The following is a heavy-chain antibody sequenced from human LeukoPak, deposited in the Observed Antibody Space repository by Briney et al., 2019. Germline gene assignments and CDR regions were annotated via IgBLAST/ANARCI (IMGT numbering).Heavy chain of an antibody. CDR1: GFTVSSNY. CDR2: IYSGGST. D-gene: IGHD5-18*01. V-gene: IGHV3-53*01. J-gene: IGHJ4*02. Sequence: GGSLRLSCTASGFTVSSNYMSWVRQAPGKGLEWVSVIYSGGSTYYAGSVKGRFTISRDNSKNTLYLQMNSLRAEDTAVYYCARDLPLGYSYGYDYWGQGTLVTVSS. CDR3: ARDLPLGYSYGYDY.